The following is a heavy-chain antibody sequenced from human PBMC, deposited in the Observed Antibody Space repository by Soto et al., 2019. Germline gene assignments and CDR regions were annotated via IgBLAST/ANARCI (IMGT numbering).Heavy chain of an antibody. CDR3: ARDGGYCSGGSCYSGVPWFDP. V-gene: IGHV3-66*01. J-gene: IGHJ5*02. CDR2: TYSGGTT. Sequence: GGSLRLSCAASGFTVSSVHLVWVRQAPGKGLEWVSVTYSGGTTYYADSVKGRFTISRDNSKNTLYLQMTSLRADDTAVYYCARDGGYCSGGSCYSGVPWFDPWGQGTLVTVSS. D-gene: IGHD2-15*01. CDR1: GFTVSSVH.